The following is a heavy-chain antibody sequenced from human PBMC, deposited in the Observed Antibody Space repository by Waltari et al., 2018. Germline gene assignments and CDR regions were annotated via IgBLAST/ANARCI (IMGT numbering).Heavy chain of an antibody. CDR1: GLTFSSYS. CDR3: AREDDYGDYNWFDP. V-gene: IGHV3-48*01. J-gene: IGHJ5*02. CDR2: ISSSSSTI. D-gene: IGHD4-17*01. Sequence: EVQLVESGGGLVQPGGSLRLSCAASGLTFSSYSMNWVRQAPGKGVEWVSYISSSSSTIDYADSVKGRFTISRDNAKNSLYLQMNSLRAEDTAVYYCAREDDYGDYNWFDPWGQGTLVTVSS.